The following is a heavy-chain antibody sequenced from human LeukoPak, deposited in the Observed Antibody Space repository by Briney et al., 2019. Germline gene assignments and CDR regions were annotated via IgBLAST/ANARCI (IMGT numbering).Heavy chain of an antibody. D-gene: IGHD4/OR15-4a*01. V-gene: IGHV4-34*01. CDR3: ARGFRFYGGRPFDY. CDR1: GGSFSGYY. CDR2: INHSGST. Sequence: SQTLSLTCAVYGGSFSGYYWSWIRQPPGKGLEWIGEINHSGSTNYDPSLKSRVTISVDTSKNQFSLKLSSVTAADTAVYYCARGFRFYGGRPFDYWGQGTLVTVSS. J-gene: IGHJ4*02.